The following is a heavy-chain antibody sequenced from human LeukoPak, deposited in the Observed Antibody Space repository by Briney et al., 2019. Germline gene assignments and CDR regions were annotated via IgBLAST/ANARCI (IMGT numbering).Heavy chain of an antibody. V-gene: IGHV3-23*01. CDR2: ISGSGDST. Sequence: GGSLRLPCAASGFTFSNYAMSWVRQAPGKGLEWVSAISGSGDSTYYADSAKGRFTISRDNSKNTLYLQVNNLRAEDTAVYYCAKYVMYSAKPLDYWGQGTLVTVSS. J-gene: IGHJ4*02. CDR3: AKYVMYSAKPLDY. CDR1: GFTFSNYA. D-gene: IGHD2-8*01.